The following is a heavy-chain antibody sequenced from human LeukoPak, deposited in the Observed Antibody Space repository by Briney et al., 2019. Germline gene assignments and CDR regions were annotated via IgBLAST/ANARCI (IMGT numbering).Heavy chain of an antibody. V-gene: IGHV1-18*01. D-gene: IGHD3-22*01. CDR3: ARDFPSYYDSSGYFDS. CDR1: GYTFTSYG. J-gene: IGHJ4*02. Sequence: ASVKVSFKASGYTFTSYGISWVRQAPGQGREWMGWISAYNGNTNYAQKLNGRVSMTTATSESTASMELRSLRSDDKAVYYCARDFPSYYDSSGYFDSWGPGNLVTVSS. CDR2: ISAYNGNT.